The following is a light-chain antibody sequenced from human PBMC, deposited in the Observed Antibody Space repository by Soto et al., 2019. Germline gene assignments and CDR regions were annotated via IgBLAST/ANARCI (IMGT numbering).Light chain of an antibody. Sequence: QSVRTQPGSVSGFDRQSITISCNGTSSDVGGYNYVSWYQQHPGKAPKLMIYDVSNRPSGVSNRFSGSKSGNTASLTISGLQAEDEADYYCSSYTSSSTGVFGTGTKVTVL. CDR3: SSYTSSSTGV. CDR2: DVS. J-gene: IGLJ1*01. CDR1: SSDVGGYNY. V-gene: IGLV2-14*01.